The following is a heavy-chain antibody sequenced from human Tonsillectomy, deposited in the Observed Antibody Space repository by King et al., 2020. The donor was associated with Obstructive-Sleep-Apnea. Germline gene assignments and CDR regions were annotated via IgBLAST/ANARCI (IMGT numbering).Heavy chain of an antibody. J-gene: IGHJ4*02. D-gene: IGHD1-1*01. CDR2: FGTAGEI. V-gene: IGHV3-13*04. Sequence: VQLVESGGGFVQPGGSLRLSCAASGFTFSSYDMHWVRQAPGQGLERVSVFGTAGEIHYADSVKGRFSISRENVKNSLYLQMDNLRAGDTAVYYCTRGGSISTSGEFDYWGRGALVTVSS. CDR1: GFTFSSYD. CDR3: TRGGSISTSGEFDY.